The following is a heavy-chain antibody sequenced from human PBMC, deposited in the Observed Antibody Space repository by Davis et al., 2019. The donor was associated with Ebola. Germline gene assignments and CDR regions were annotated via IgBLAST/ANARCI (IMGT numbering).Heavy chain of an antibody. CDR2: IYHSGST. CDR3: ARDLGFIVADAFDI. J-gene: IGHJ3*02. Sequence: MPSETLSLTCTVSGGSISSSNWWSWVRQPPGKGLEWIGEIYHSGSTNYNPSLKSRVTISVDKSKNQFSLKLSSVTAADTAVYYCARDLGFIVADAFDIWGQGTMVTVSS. V-gene: IGHV4-4*02. CDR1: GGSISSSNW. D-gene: IGHD5-12*01.